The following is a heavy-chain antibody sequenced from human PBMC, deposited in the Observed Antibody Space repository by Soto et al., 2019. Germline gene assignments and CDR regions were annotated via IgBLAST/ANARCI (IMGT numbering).Heavy chain of an antibody. D-gene: IGHD5-12*01. CDR1: GFTFSNAW. CDR2: IKSKTDGGTT. V-gene: IGHV3-15*07. J-gene: IGHJ6*02. Sequence: EVQLVESGGGLVKPGGSLRLSCAASGFTFSNAWMNWVRQAPGKGLGWVGRIKSKTDGGTTDYAAPVKGRFTISRDESKTPLYLQMNSLKTEDTAVYDCTTGVDRVATIHYSYCSGMDVWGRGTTVTVSS. CDR3: TTGVDRVATIHYSYCSGMDV.